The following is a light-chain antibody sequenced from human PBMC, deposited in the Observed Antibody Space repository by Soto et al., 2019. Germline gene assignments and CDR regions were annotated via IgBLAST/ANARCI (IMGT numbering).Light chain of an antibody. V-gene: IGLV1-40*01. CDR3: QSYDSSLSTYV. CDR2: GNS. Sequence: QSVLTQPPSVSGAPGQRVTISCTGSSSNIGARYDVHWYEQHLPGTAPKLLIYGNSNRPSGVPDRFSGSKSGTSASLTITGLQAEDEAYYYCQSYDSSLSTYVFGTGTKVTVL. CDR1: SSNIGARYD. J-gene: IGLJ1*01.